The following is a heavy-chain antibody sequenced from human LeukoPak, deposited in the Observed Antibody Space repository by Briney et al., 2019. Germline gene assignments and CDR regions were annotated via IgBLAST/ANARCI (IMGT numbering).Heavy chain of an antibody. CDR2: FDPEDGET. J-gene: IGHJ4*02. Sequence: ASVKVSCKVSGYTLTELSMHWVRQAPGKGLEWMGGFDPEDGETIYAQKFQGRVTMTEDTSTDTAYMELSSLRSEDTAVYYCAIGRYSSGWYDYWGQGTLVTVSS. V-gene: IGHV1-24*01. CDR1: GYTLTELS. CDR3: AIGRYSSGWYDY. D-gene: IGHD6-19*01.